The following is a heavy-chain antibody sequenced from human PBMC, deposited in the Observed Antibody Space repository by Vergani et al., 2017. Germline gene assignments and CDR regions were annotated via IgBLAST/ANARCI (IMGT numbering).Heavy chain of an antibody. CDR3: ARGEYSSGWVDYFDY. D-gene: IGHD6-19*01. J-gene: IGHJ4*02. Sequence: EVQLLESGGGLVQPGGSLRLSCAASGFTFSSYAMSWVRQAPGKGLEGVSAISGSGGSSYYADSVKGRFTISRDNSKNTLYLQMNSLRAEDTAVDYCARGEYSSGWVDYFDYWGQGTLVTVSS. CDR2: ISGSGGSS. V-gene: IGHV3-23*01. CDR1: GFTFSSYA.